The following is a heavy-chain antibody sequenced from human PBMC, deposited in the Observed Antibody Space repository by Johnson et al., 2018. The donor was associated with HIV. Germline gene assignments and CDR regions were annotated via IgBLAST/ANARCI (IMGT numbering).Heavy chain of an antibody. CDR2: IGTAGDT. CDR1: GFTFSRYD. Sequence: VQLVESGGGLVQPGGSLRLSCAASGFTFSRYDMNWVRQATGKGLEWVSAIGTAGDTYYAGSVKGRFTISRDNAKHSLYLQMNSLPAEDTGVYYCARGENYYDSSGYWDDAFDIWGQGTMVTVSS. J-gene: IGHJ3*02. V-gene: IGHV3-13*01. D-gene: IGHD3-22*01. CDR3: ARGENYYDSSGYWDDAFDI.